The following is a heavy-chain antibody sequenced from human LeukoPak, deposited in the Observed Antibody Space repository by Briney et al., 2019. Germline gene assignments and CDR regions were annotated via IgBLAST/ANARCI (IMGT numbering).Heavy chain of an antibody. CDR1: GFTFSSYA. J-gene: IGHJ4*02. CDR3: ARQAGSYYFLPFDY. V-gene: IGHV3-23*01. D-gene: IGHD3-10*01. CDR2: FRGSGGNT. Sequence: GGSLRLSCAASGFTFSSYAMSWVRQAPGKGLEWVSAFRGSGGNTYYADSVKGRFTISRDNSQNTLYLQMNSLRAEDTAVYYCARQAGSYYFLPFDYWGQGTLVTVSS.